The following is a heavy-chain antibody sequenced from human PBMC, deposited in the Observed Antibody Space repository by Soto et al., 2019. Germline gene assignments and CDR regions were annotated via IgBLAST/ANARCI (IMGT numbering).Heavy chain of an antibody. J-gene: IGHJ4*02. CDR3: ARAMITFGGAGDY. V-gene: IGHV3-33*01. Sequence: QVQLAESGGGVVQPGRSLRLSCAASGFTFSSYGMHWVRQAPGKGLEWVAVIWYDGSNKYYADSVKGRFTISRDNSKNTLYLQMNSLRAEDTAVYYCARAMITFGGAGDYWGQGTLVTVSS. CDR2: IWYDGSNK. CDR1: GFTFSSYG. D-gene: IGHD3-16*01.